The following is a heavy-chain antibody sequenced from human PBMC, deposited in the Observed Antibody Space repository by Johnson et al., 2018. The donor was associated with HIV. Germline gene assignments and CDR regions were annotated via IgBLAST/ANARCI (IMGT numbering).Heavy chain of an antibody. CDR1: GFTFSNAW. CDR2: IKSKTDGGTT. CDR3: TTDGRIPVAHHDAFDV. Sequence: EQLVESGGGVVQPGRSLRLSCAASGFTFSNAWMSWVRQAPGKGLEWVGRIKSKTDGGTTDYAAPVKGRFTISRDDSKNTLYLQMNSLKTEDTAVYYCTTDGRIPVAHHDAFDVWGQGTMVTVSS. J-gene: IGHJ3*01. D-gene: IGHD6-19*01. V-gene: IGHV3-15*01.